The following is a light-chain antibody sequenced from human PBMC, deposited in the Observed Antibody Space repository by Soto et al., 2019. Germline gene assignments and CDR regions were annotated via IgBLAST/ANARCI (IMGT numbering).Light chain of an antibody. J-gene: IGKJ1*01. CDR2: GAS. CDR1: QSVSSN. Sequence: EILMTQSPATLSVSPGERATLSCRASQSVSSNLAWYQQKPGQAPRLLFYGASARATGIPDRFSASGSETDFTLTISSLQAEDFAVYYCQQYDNWPPWTFGQGTKVEIK. V-gene: IGKV3-15*01. CDR3: QQYDNWPPWT.